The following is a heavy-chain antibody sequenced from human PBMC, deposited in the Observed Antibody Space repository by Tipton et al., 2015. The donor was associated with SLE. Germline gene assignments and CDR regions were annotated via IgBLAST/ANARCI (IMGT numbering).Heavy chain of an antibody. CDR2: ISYDGSNK. V-gene: IGHV3-30-3*01. D-gene: IGHD5-18*01. CDR3: ARVGGGYSYGLLYYYYGMDV. CDR1: GFTFSSYV. J-gene: IGHJ6*02. Sequence: SLRLSCAASGFTFSSYVMHWVRQAPGKGLEWVAVISYDGSNKYYAGSVKGRFTISRDNSKNMLYLQMSRLRAEDTAVYYCARVGGGYSYGLLYYYYGMDVWGQGTTVTVSS.